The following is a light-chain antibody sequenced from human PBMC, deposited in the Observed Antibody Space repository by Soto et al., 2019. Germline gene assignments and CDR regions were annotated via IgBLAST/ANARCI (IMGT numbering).Light chain of an antibody. V-gene: IGKV4-1*01. CDR1: QSVLYSSNDKNF. CDR2: WAS. J-gene: IGKJ1*01. Sequence: DIVMTQSPDSLAVSLGERATINCKSSQSVLYSSNDKNFLTWYQQKPGQPPKLLIYWASTRVSGVPDRFSGSGSGTDFPLTISSLQAEDVSVYYCHQYYSAPWTFGQGTKVEIK. CDR3: HQYYSAPWT.